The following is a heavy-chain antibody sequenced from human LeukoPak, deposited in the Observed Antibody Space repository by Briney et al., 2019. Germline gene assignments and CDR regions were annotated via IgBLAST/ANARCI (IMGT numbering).Heavy chain of an antibody. J-gene: IGHJ4*02. CDR1: GFTFSSYS. CDR3: ARKEINYYDSSGYDL. CDR2: ISSSSSYI. Sequence: PGGSLRLSCAASGFTFSSYSMNWVRQAPGKGLEWVSSISSSSSYIYYADSVKGRFTISRDNAKNSLYLQMNSLRAEDTAVYYCARKEINYYDSSGYDLWGQGTLVTVTS. D-gene: IGHD3-22*01. V-gene: IGHV3-21*01.